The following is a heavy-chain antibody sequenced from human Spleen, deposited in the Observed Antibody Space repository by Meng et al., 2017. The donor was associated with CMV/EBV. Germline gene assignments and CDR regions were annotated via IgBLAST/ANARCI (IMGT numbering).Heavy chain of an antibody. D-gene: IGHD1-26*01. V-gene: IGHV1-69*05. Sequence: SVKVSCKASGGTFSSYAISWVRQAPGQGLEWMGGIIPIFGTANYAQKFQGRVTITTDESTSTAYMELSSLRSEDTAVYYCAREPRYSGSYSPLYYGMDVWGQGTTVTVSS. CDR1: GGTFSSYA. J-gene: IGHJ6*02. CDR3: AREPRYSGSYSPLYYGMDV. CDR2: IIPIFGTA.